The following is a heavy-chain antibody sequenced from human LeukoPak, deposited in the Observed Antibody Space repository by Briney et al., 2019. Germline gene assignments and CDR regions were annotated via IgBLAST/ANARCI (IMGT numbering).Heavy chain of an antibody. CDR2: IIPIFGTA. V-gene: IGHV1-69*05. J-gene: IGHJ6*03. CDR1: GGTFSSYA. Sequence: SVKVSCKASGGTFSSYAISWVRQAPGQGLEWMGGIIPIFGTANYAQKFQGRVTIATDESTSTAYMELSSLRSEDTAVYYCARDREYYYGSGSYYNGAPLYYMDVWGKGTTVTVSS. CDR3: ARDREYYYGSGSYYNGAPLYYMDV. D-gene: IGHD3-10*01.